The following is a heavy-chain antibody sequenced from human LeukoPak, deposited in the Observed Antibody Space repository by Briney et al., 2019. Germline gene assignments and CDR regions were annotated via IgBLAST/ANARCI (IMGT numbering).Heavy chain of an antibody. D-gene: IGHD4-17*01. CDR1: GVSISTGYW. Sequence: SETLSLTCAVSGVSISTGYWWSWVRQPPGERLEWIGGIHHSGSAAYNPSLKSRVIISVDKSKNQFSLNLNSVTAADTAVYYCVRNGDYSADYWGQGTLVTVSS. J-gene: IGHJ4*02. CDR3: VRNGDYSADY. V-gene: IGHV4-4*02. CDR2: IHHSGSA.